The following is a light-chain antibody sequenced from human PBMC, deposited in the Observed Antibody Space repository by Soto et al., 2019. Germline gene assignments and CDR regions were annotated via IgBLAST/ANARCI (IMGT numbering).Light chain of an antibody. Sequence: EIVLTQSPGTLSLSPGERGTLSCRASQNLGTLYLAWFQQKSGQAPRRLIYSACRRATGIPDRFTGSGSGTDFTLTINRVEPEDFAVYFCQQYAGSPRTFGQGTKVDIK. J-gene: IGKJ1*01. V-gene: IGKV3-20*01. CDR3: QQYAGSPRT. CDR2: SAC. CDR1: QNLGTLY.